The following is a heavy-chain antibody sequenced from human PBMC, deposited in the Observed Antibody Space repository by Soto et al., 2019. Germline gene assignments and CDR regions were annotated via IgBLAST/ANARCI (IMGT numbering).Heavy chain of an antibody. CDR2: LTVAGGGI. Sequence: EVQLLESVGGLAQPGGCLRLSCAASGFAFSSSAMSGIRQTPVKGLQWVSALTVAGGGIYYADSVKGRFTISRDNSKKTLYLQMNSLSAEDTAQYFCAKWPPSPKMGVTSHWGQGTLVTVSS. V-gene: IGHV3-23*01. D-gene: IGHD1-26*01. CDR3: AKWPPSPKMGVTSH. J-gene: IGHJ4*02. CDR1: GFAFSSSA.